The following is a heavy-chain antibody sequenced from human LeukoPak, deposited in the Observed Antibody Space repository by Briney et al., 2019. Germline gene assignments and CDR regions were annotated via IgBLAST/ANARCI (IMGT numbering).Heavy chain of an antibody. J-gene: IGHJ4*02. CDR2: ISYGGSNK. D-gene: IGHD6-6*01. CDR1: GFTFSSYG. CDR3: AKDQSIAARFFHY. V-gene: IGHV3-30*18. Sequence: PGRSLRLSCAASGFTFSSYGMHWVRQAPGKGLEWVAVISYGGSNKHYADSVKGRFTISRDNSKNTLYLQMNGLRAEDTAVYYCAKDQSIAARFFHYWGQGTLVTVSS.